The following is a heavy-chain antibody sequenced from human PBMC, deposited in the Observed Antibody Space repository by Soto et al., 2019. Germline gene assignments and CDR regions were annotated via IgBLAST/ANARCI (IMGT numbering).Heavy chain of an antibody. CDR3: AKGATRTNGWYHFDY. CDR1: GFTFSSYA. Sequence: GGSLRLSCAASGFTFSSYAMSWVRQAPGKGLEWVSAISGSGGSTYYTDSVTGRFTISRDNSKNTLYLQMNSLRAEDTAVYYCAKGATRTNGWYHFDYWGQGAMVTVSS. CDR2: ISGSGGST. J-gene: IGHJ4*02. V-gene: IGHV3-23*01. D-gene: IGHD6-19*01.